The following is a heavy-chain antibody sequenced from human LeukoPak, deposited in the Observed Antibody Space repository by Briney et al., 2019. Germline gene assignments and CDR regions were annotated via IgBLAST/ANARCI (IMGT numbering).Heavy chain of an antibody. CDR1: GFTISSYS. CDR3: ARDWDYYDSSGYYYVCAFDI. V-gene: IGHV3-21*01. Sequence: PGGSLRLSCAASGFTISSYSMNWVRQAPGKGLEWVSSISSSSSYIYYADSVKGRFTISRDNAKNSLYLQMNSLRAEDTAVYYCARDWDYYDSSGYYYVCAFDIWGQGTMVTVSS. J-gene: IGHJ3*02. D-gene: IGHD3-22*01. CDR2: ISSSSSYI.